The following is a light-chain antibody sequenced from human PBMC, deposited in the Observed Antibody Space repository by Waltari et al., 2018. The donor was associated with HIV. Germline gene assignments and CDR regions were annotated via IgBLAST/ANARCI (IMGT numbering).Light chain of an antibody. CDR1: SSDVGGYNH. Sequence: QSALTQPASVSGSTGQSITLSCTGTSSDVGGYNHVSGCQQFPGNAPKLLISEVSNRPSGVSSRFSGSKSGNTASLTISGLQAEDEADYYCASYTSISTVVFGGGTKLTVL. CDR3: ASYTSISTVV. CDR2: EVS. V-gene: IGLV2-14*01. J-gene: IGLJ2*01.